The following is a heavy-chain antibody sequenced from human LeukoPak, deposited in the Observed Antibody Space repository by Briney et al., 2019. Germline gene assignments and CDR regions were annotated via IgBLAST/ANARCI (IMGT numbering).Heavy chain of an antibody. V-gene: IGHV4-38-2*01. CDR2: IYHSGST. D-gene: IGHD1-26*01. CDR1: DYSISSGYY. Sequence: SETLSLTCAVSDYSISSGYYWGWIRQPPGKGLEWIGNIYHSGSTNYNPSLKSRVTISVDTSKNQFSLKLSSVTAADTAVYYCARGSWELPPFDYWGQGTLVTVSS. J-gene: IGHJ4*02. CDR3: ARGSWELPPFDY.